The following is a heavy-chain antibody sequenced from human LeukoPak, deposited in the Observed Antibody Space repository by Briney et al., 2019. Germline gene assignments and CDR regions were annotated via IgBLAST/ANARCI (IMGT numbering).Heavy chain of an antibody. J-gene: IGHJ3*02. V-gene: IGHV3-53*01. CDR1: GFTVSSNY. CDR3: ARDSSGYYWRAFDI. CDR2: IYSGGST. Sequence: GGSLRLSCAASGFTVSSNYMSWVRQAPGKGLEWVSVIYSGGSTYYADSVKGRFTISRDNSKNTLYLQMNSLRAEDTAVYYCARDSSGYYWRAFDIWGQGTMVTVSS. D-gene: IGHD3-22*01.